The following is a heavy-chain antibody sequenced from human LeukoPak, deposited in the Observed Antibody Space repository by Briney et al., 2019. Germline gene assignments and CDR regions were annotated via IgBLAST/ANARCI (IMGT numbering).Heavy chain of an antibody. D-gene: IGHD3-22*01. CDR3: ARDKPTYYYDSSGYSHIFDY. J-gene: IGHJ4*02. Sequence: SVKVSCTASGGIFSSYAISWVRQAPGQGLEWMGGIIPIFGTANYAQKFQGRVTITADESTSTAYMELSSLRSEDTAVYYCARDKPTYYYDSSGYSHIFDYWGQGTLVTVSS. V-gene: IGHV1-69*13. CDR2: IIPIFGTA. CDR1: GGIFSSYA.